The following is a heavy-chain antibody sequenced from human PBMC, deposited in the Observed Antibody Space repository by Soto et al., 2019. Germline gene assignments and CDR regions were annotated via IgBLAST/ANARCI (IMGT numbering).Heavy chain of an antibody. V-gene: IGHV3-48*04. J-gene: IGHJ3*02. D-gene: IGHD3-22*01. Sequence: PGGSLRLSCAASGFTFSTYSMNWVRQAPGKGLEWVSYISSSSSTIFYTDSVKGRFTVSRDNARNSFYLQMKSLRAEDTAVYYCARGDYYDSSGPFSDAFDIWGRGTMVTVSS. CDR3: ARGDYYDSSGPFSDAFDI. CDR2: ISSSSSTI. CDR1: GFTFSTYS.